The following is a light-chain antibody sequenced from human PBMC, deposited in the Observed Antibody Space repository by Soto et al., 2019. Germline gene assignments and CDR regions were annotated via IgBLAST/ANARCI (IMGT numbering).Light chain of an antibody. CDR2: EVT. V-gene: IGLV2-8*01. CDR1: STDIGIFNY. CDR3: CLYAVTFYV. Sequence: QSALTQPPSASGSPGQSVTISCTGTSTDIGIFNYVSWYQHHPGKAPKLIIYEVTKRPSGVPDRFSGSKSGNTASLTISGLQAEDEADYYCCLYAVTFYVFGTGTKVTVL. J-gene: IGLJ1*01.